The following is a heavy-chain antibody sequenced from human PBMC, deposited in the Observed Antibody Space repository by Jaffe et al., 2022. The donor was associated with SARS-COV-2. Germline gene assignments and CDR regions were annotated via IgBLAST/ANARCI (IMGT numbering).Heavy chain of an antibody. J-gene: IGHJ5*02. CDR3: ARERLTMVRGVIITRGRGWFDP. CDR1: GYTFTSYY. Sequence: QVQLVQSGAEVKKPGASVKVSCKASGYTFTSYYMHWVRQAPGQGLEWMGIINPSGGSTSYAQKFQGRVTMTRDTSTSTVYMELSSLRSEDTAVYYCARERLTMVRGVIITRGRGWFDPWGQGTLVTVSS. D-gene: IGHD3-10*01. CDR2: INPSGGST. V-gene: IGHV1-46*01.